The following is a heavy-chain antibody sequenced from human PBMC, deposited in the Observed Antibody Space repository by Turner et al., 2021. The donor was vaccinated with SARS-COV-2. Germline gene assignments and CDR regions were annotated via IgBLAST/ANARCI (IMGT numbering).Heavy chain of an antibody. CDR2: INHGEST. CDR3: ARSGWSLWYFDY. J-gene: IGHJ4*02. V-gene: IGHV4-34*01. Sequence: QVQLQPWGQGLLKPSENLSLPCAVYGGSFSGYYWSWVRQPPGKGLEWIGEINHGESTNYNPSLKSRVTISVDTSKNQFSLKLSSVTAADSALYYCARSGWSLWYFDYWGQGTLVTVSS. CDR1: GGSFSGYY. D-gene: IGHD6-19*01.